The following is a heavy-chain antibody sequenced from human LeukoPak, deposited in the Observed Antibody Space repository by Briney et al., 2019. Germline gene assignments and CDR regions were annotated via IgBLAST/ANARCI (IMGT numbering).Heavy chain of an antibody. CDR1: GFTFSSYG. CDR2: IWYDGSNK. D-gene: IGHD2-2*02. V-gene: IGHV3-33*01. Sequence: PGGSLRLSCAASGFTFSSYGMHWVRQAPGKGLEWVAVIWYDGSNKYYADSVKGRFTISRDNSKNTLYLQMNSLRAEDTAVYYCARAELVPAAISPLPSPDYWGQGILVTVSS. CDR3: ARAELVPAAISPLPSPDY. J-gene: IGHJ4*02.